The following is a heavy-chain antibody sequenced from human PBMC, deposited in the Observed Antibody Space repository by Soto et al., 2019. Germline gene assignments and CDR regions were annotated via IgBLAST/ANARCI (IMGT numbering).Heavy chain of an antibody. V-gene: IGHV4-59*11. CDR2: IYFSGST. CDR1: GASINSHY. J-gene: IGHJ6*02. CDR3: ARELFYGMDV. Sequence: SETLSLTCTVSGASINSHYWTWIRQPPGKGLEWIGSIYFSGSTNYNPSLKGRVSISVDRAKSQFSLNLTSVTAADTAMYYCARELFYGMDVWGQGTTVTVSS.